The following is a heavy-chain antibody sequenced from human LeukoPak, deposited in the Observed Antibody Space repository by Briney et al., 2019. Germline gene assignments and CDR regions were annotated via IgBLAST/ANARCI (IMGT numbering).Heavy chain of an antibody. D-gene: IGHD3-16*01. CDR3: AKHPIWGNYYYYYMDV. J-gene: IGHJ6*03. V-gene: IGHV3-23*01. Sequence: GGSLRLSCAASGFTFSSYAMSWVRQAPGKGLEWASAISGSGGSTYYADSVKGRFTISRDNSKNTLYLQMNSLRAEDTAVYYCAKHPIWGNYYYYYMDVWGKGTTVTVSS. CDR2: ISGSGGST. CDR1: GFTFSSYA.